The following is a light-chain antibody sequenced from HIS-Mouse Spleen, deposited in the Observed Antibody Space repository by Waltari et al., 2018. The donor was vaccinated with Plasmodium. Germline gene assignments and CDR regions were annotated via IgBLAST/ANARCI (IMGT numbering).Light chain of an antibody. CDR3: QQYNNWSFT. CDR2: GAS. V-gene: IGKV3-15*01. J-gene: IGKJ3*01. CDR1: QSVSSN. Sequence: EIVMTQSPATLSVSPGERATLSCSARQSVSSNFSWNQRQPGQAPRLLIYGASTRATGIPARFSGSGSGTEFTLTISSLQSEDFAVYYCQQYNNWSFTFGPGTKVDIK.